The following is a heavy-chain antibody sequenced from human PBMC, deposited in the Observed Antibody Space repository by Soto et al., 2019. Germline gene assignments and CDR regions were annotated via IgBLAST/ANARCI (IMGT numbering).Heavy chain of an antibody. CDR3: ARVPTIHRGELFFYFDY. V-gene: IGHV1-18*01. J-gene: IGHJ4*02. D-gene: IGHD3-10*01. Sequence: QVQLVQSGAEVKKPGASVKVSCKASGYTFTSYGISWVRQAPGQGLEWMGWISAYNGNTNYAQKLQGRVTMTTDTSTSTAYIELRSLRSDDTAVYYCARVPTIHRGELFFYFDYWGQGTLVTVSS. CDR2: ISAYNGNT. CDR1: GYTFTSYG.